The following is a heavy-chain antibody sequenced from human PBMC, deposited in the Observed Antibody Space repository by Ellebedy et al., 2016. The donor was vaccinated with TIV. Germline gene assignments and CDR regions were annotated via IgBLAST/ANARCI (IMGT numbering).Heavy chain of an antibody. CDR3: ARPLTYYDFWSGYYRAPAGMDV. CDR1: GYTFTSYD. J-gene: IGHJ6*02. V-gene: IGHV1-8*01. D-gene: IGHD3-3*01. CDR2: MNPNSGNT. Sequence: ASVKVSCKASGYTFTSYDINWVRQATGQGLEWMGWMNPNSGNTGYAQKFQGRVTMTRNTSISTAYMELSSLRSEDTAVYYCARPLTYYDFWSGYYRAPAGMDVWGQGTTVTVSS.